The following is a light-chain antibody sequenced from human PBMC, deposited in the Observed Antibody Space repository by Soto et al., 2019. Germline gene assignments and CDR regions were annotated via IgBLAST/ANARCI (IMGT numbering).Light chain of an antibody. CDR3: SSFTTSNTYV. CDR1: SSDVGSNNR. V-gene: IGLV2-18*02. J-gene: IGLJ1*01. CDR2: DVT. Sequence: QSALTQPPSVSGSPGQSVAISCSGSSSDVGSNNRVSWYQQSPRTAPKLLIYDVTNRPSGVLDRFSGSKSGNTASLTISGLQAEDEADYYCSSFTTSNTYVFGTGTKVTVL.